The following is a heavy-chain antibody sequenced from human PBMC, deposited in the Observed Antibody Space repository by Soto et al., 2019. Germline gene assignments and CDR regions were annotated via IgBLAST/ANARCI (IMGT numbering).Heavy chain of an antibody. CDR1: GYTFTGYY. V-gene: IGHV1-2*04. CDR2: INPNSGGT. D-gene: IGHD3-3*01. J-gene: IGHJ6*02. CDR3: ARGALYDFWSGSPLGYYGMDV. Sequence: VASVKVSCKASGYTFTGYYMHWVRQAPGQGLEWMGWINPNSGGTNYAQKFQGWVTMTRDTSISTAYMELSRLRSDDTAVYYCARGALYDFWSGSPLGYYGMDVWGQGTTVTVSS.